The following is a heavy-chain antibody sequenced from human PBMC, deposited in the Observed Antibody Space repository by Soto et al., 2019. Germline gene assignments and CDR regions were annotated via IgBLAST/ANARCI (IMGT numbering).Heavy chain of an antibody. CDR2: INHRGST. J-gene: IGHJ5*02. D-gene: IGHD3-10*01. Sequence: SETLSLTCAVYGGSFSGYYWSWIRQPPGKGREWMGKINHRGSTNYNPPLKSRVPISVDTSKNQFSLKLSSVTAADTAVFYCASGRYGSGSPFGFAPWGQGTLVTVSS. V-gene: IGHV4-34*01. CDR1: GGSFSGYY. CDR3: ASGRYGSGSPFGFAP.